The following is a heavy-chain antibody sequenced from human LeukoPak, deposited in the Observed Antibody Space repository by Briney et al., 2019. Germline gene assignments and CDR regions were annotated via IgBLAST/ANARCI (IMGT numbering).Heavy chain of an antibody. D-gene: IGHD4-17*01. CDR3: ARYGDGDNFDY. V-gene: IGHV4-30-2*01. CDR1: GGSISSGGYY. Sequence: SQTLSLTCTVSGGSISSGGYYWSWIRQPPGKGLEWIGYIYHSGSTYYNPSLKSRVTISVDRSKNQFSLKLSSVTAADTAVYYCARYGDGDNFDYWGQGTLVTVSS. J-gene: IGHJ4*02. CDR2: IYHSGST.